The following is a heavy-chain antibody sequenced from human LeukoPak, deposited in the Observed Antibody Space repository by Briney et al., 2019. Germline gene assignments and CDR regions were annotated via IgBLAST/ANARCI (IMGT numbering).Heavy chain of an antibody. CDR1: GGSISSYY. J-gene: IGHJ6*03. V-gene: IGHV4-4*07. CDR2: IYTSGST. Sequence: PSETLSLTCTVSGGSISSYYWSWIRQPAGKGLEWIGRIYTSGSTNYNPSLKSRVTMSVDTSKNQFSLKLSSVTAADTAVYYCARDLVGATAFYYYYYMDVWGKGTTVTISS. CDR3: ARDLVGATAFYYYYYMDV. D-gene: IGHD1-26*01.